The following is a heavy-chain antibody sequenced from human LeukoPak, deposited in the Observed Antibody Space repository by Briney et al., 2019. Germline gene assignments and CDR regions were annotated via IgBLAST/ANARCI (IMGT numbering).Heavy chain of an antibody. D-gene: IGHD6-19*01. V-gene: IGHV4-4*02. CDR3: ASLSGHSSGWLYFDY. CDR1: GGSISSSNW. Sequence: SETLSLTCAVSGGSISSSNWWSWVRQPPGKGLEWIGEIYHSGSTNYNPSLKSRVTISVDKSKNQFSLKLSSVTAADTAVYYCASLSGHSSGWLYFDYWGQGTLVTVSS. CDR2: IYHSGST. J-gene: IGHJ4*02.